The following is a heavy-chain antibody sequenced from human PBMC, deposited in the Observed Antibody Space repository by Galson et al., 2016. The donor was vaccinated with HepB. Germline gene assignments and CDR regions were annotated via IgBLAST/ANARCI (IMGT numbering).Heavy chain of an antibody. CDR3: AREGYSSGHCGAFDI. J-gene: IGHJ3*02. CDR1: GFTFSYYW. V-gene: IGHV3-23*01. Sequence: SLRLSCAASGFTFSYYWMSWVRQAPGKGLEWVSTVGTGHFTHYADSVKGRFIVSRDNSENTLYLQMNSLRADDTALYFCAREGYSSGHCGAFDIWGRGTMVTVSS. D-gene: IGHD6-19*01. CDR2: VGTGHFT.